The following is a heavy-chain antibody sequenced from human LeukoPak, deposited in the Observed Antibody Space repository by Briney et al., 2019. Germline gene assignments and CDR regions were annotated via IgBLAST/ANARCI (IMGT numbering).Heavy chain of an antibody. D-gene: IGHD2-15*01. CDR2: IDKKDNLYAT. CDR3: TRDRGTYNWFDP. CDR1: GFTFSGSA. V-gene: IGHV3-73*01. J-gene: IGHJ5*02. Sequence: TGGSLRLSCAASGFTFSGSAVHWVRQSFGKGLEWVGHIDKKDNLYATAYAESVKGRFTISRDDSKDTAFLHMDSLKTEDTALYYCTRDRGTYNWFDPWGQGTLVTVSS.